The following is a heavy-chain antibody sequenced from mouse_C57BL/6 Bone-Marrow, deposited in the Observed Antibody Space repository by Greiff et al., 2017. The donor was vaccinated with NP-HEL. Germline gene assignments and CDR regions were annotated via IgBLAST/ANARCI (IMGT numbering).Heavy chain of an antibody. D-gene: IGHD1-1*01. CDR2: IYPRSGNT. V-gene: IGHV1-81*01. CDR1: GYTFTSYG. Sequence: VQGVESGAELARPGASVKLSCKASGYTFTSYGISWVKQRTGQGLEWIGEIYPRSGNTYYNEKFKGKATLTADKSSSTAYMELRSLTSEDSAVYFCAREGYYYGSSSSWFAYWGQGTLVTVSA. CDR3: AREGYYYGSSSSWFAY. J-gene: IGHJ3*01.